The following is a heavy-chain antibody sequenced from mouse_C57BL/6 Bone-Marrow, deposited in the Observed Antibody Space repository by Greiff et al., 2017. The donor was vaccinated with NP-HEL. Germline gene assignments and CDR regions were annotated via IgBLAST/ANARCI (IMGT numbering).Heavy chain of an antibody. J-gene: IGHJ2*01. CDR3: AREPYYSGRRFYIGD. CDR2: IDPSDGYT. V-gene: IGHV1-59*01. D-gene: IGHD1-1*01. CDR1: GYTFTSYW. Sequence: VQLQQPGAELVRPGTSVKLSCKASGYTFTSYWMHWVKQRPGQGLEWIGVIDPSDGYTNYIQKFKGKATLTVDTSSSTAYMQLSSLTSADSAVFYCAREPYYSGRRFYIGDRGQCTTLTVSS.